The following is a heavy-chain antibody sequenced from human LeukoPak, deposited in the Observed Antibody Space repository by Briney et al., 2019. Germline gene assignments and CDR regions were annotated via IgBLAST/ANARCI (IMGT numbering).Heavy chain of an antibody. J-gene: IGHJ2*01. D-gene: IGHD6-13*01. CDR1: GFNFRYFW. CDR3: AKGYIIAGRQWYLDL. CDR2: INHDGRET. Sequence: GGSLRLSCLGSGFNFRYFWMSWVRQAPGKELEWVANINHDGRETYYADSVKGRFIISRDNAKDSLYLQMNSLRAEDAAVYYCAKGYIIAGRQWYLDLWGRGTLVGVSS. V-gene: IGHV3-7*01.